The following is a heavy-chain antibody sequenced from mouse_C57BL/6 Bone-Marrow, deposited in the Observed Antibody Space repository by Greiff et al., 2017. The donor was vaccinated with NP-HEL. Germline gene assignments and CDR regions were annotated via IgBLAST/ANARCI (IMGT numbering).Heavy chain of an antibody. V-gene: IGHV1-5*01. CDR3: TLYYSNIYRYFDV. Sequence: EVQLQQSGTVLARPGASVKMSCKTSGYTFTSYWMHWVKQRPGQGLEWIGAIYPGNSDTSYNQKFKGKAKLTAVTSASTAYMELSSLTNEDSAVYYYTLYYSNIYRYFDVWGTGTTVTVSS. CDR2: IYPGNSDT. D-gene: IGHD2-5*01. CDR1: GYTFTSYW. J-gene: IGHJ1*03.